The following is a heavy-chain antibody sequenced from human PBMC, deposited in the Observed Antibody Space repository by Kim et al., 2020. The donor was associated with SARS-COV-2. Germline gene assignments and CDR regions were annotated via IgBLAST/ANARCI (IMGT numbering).Heavy chain of an antibody. V-gene: IGHV3-53*01. Sequence: SGGSPYYEDSVKGRFTISRDNSKNTLYLQMNGLRAEDTAVYYWASPRLDVWGQGTTVTVSS. CDR2: SGGSP. CDR3: ASPRLDV. J-gene: IGHJ6*02.